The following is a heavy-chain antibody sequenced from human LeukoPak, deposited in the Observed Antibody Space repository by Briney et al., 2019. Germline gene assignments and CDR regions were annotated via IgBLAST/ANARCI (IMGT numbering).Heavy chain of an antibody. Sequence: SETLSLTCSVSGGSINSYWWSWIRQPAGKGLEFIGRIYTTGMTNYTPSLKSRVSMSVDTSKNQFSLELRSVTAADTAVDFCARAGYTISSYRFDYWGQGALVTVSS. D-gene: IGHD3-16*02. V-gene: IGHV4-4*07. J-gene: IGHJ4*02. CDR1: GGSINSYW. CDR3: ARAGYTISSYRFDY. CDR2: IYTTGMT.